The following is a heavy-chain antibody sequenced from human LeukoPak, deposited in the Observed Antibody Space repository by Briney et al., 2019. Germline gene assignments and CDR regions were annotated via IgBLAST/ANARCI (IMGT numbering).Heavy chain of an antibody. CDR3: ARGRYNRSY. Sequence: RSSETLSLTCAVYGGSFSGYYWSWIRQPPGKGLEWIGEINHSGSTNYNPSLKSRVTISVDTSKNQFSLRLTSVTAADTAVYYCARGRYNRSYWGQGTLVTVSS. CDR2: INHSGST. D-gene: IGHD1-1*01. V-gene: IGHV4-34*01. J-gene: IGHJ4*02. CDR1: GGSFSGYY.